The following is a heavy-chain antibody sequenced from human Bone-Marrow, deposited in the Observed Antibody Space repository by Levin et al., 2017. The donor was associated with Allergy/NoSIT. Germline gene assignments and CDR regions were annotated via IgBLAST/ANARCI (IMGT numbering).Heavy chain of an antibody. J-gene: IGHJ4*02. D-gene: IGHD6-13*01. Sequence: ASVKVSCKASGYTFTAHNIHWVRQAPGLGLEWMAWINPNSGGTIYAQKFQGRVTLTRDTSINTAYMELTSLRSDDTAIYYCARDDGIAGEDYWGQGTLVTVSS. CDR1: GYTFTAHN. CDR2: INPNSGGT. CDR3: ARDDGIAGEDY. V-gene: IGHV1-2*02.